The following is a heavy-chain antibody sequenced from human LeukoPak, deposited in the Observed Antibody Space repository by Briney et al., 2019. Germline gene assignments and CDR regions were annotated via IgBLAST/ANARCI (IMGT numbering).Heavy chain of an antibody. CDR1: GFTFSSYE. Sequence: GGSLRLSCAASGFTFSSYEMNWVRQAPGKGLEWVSYISSGGSTIYYADSVKGRFTISRDNAKDTLYLQLNSLRAEDTAVYYCARGTSGWYAFDYWGQGTLVTVSS. CDR3: ARGTSGWYAFDY. CDR2: ISSGGSTI. D-gene: IGHD6-19*01. J-gene: IGHJ4*02. V-gene: IGHV3-48*03.